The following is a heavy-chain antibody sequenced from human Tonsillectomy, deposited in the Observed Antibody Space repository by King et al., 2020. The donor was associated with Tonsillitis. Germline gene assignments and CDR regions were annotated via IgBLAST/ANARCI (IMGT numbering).Heavy chain of an antibody. Sequence: VQLQQWGAGLLKPSATLSLTCAVYGGSFSGYYWSWIRQPPGKGLEWIGEINHSGSTNYNPSLKSRVTISVDTSKNQFSLKLSSVTAADTAVYYCARGRRDSSLRGWFDPWGQGTLVTVSS. D-gene: IGHD6-6*01. CDR3: ARGRRDSSLRGWFDP. V-gene: IGHV4-34*01. J-gene: IGHJ5*02. CDR1: GGSFSGYY. CDR2: INHSGST.